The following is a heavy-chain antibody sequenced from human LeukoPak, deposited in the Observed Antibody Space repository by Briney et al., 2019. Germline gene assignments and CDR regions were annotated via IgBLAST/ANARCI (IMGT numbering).Heavy chain of an antibody. D-gene: IGHD5-12*01. J-gene: IGHJ4*02. CDR1: GDSISSYW. CDR2: IHYSGST. CDR3: ARHRGYDLFDY. V-gene: IGHV4-59*08. Sequence: PSETLSLTCTVSGDSISSYWWSWIRQSPGKGLEWIGNIHYSGSTKYNPSFKSRVTISVDTSKNQFSLKGSSVTAADTAMYYCARHRGYDLFDYWGQGILVTVSS.